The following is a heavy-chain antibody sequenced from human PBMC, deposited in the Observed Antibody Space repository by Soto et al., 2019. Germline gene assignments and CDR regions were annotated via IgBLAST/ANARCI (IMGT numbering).Heavy chain of an antibody. CDR3: VSNAVECLVHGESGQFYQFDY. CDR2: VIPAFGTS. J-gene: IGHJ4*02. Sequence: QVQLAQSGAEVKKPGSSVRVSCKASGGTFSDYVFSWVRQAPGQGLEWLGGVIPAFGTSNYGPKIRARVTIAADRSTSMAYVEMSSLRSEDTAVYYCVSNAVECLVHGESGQFYQFDYWGQGTLVTVSS. CDR1: GGTFSDYV. V-gene: IGHV1-69*06. D-gene: IGHD6-19*01.